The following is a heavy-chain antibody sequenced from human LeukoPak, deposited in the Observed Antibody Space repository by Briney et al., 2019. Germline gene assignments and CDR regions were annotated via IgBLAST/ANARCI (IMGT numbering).Heavy chain of an antibody. V-gene: IGHV3-7*01. CDR2: IKQDGSEK. Sequence: GGSLRLSCAASGFTFSSYWMSWVRQAPGKGLEWAANIKQDGSEKYYVDSVKGRFTISRDNAKNSLYLQMNSLRAEDTAVYYCARSVDTAMAYYYYYMDVWGKGTTVTVSS. D-gene: IGHD5-18*01. J-gene: IGHJ6*03. CDR1: GFTFSSYW. CDR3: ARSVDTAMAYYYYYMDV.